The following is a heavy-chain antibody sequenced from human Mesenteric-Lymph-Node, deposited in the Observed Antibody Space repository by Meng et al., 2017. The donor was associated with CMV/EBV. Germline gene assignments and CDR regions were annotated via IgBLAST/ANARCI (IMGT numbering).Heavy chain of an antibody. Sequence: GFAFRSYAMHWVLQAPGKGLEWVATLAHDENNQNYADAVKGRFTVSRDNSENTLYLQMNSLRLEDTAVYYCARGGVFYYTSGGCIDFWGQGTLVTVSS. V-gene: IGHV3-30*04. D-gene: IGHD2-8*01. CDR1: GFAFRSYA. J-gene: IGHJ4*02. CDR3: ARGGVFYYTSGGCIDF. CDR2: LAHDENNQ.